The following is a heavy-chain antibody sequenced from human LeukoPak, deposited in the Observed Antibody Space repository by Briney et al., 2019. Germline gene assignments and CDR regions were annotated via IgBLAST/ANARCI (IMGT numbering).Heavy chain of an antibody. J-gene: IGHJ4*02. V-gene: IGHV3-73*01. CDR3: TIRLGYCSSTSCYQFDY. D-gene: IGHD2-2*01. CDR1: GFTFSGSA. Sequence: GGSLRLSCAASGFTFSGSAMRWVRQASGRGLEGVGRIRSKTNSYATAYAVSVTGRCTISRDDSKNPAYLQMNSLKTEDTAVYYCTIRLGYCSSTSCYQFDYWGQGTLVTVSS. CDR2: IRSKTNSYAT.